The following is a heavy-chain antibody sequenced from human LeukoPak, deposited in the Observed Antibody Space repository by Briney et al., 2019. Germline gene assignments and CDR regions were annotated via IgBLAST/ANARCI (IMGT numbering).Heavy chain of an antibody. D-gene: IGHD2-2*01. CDR1: GGTFSSYA. J-gene: IGHJ6*03. V-gene: IGHV1-69*13. CDR2: TIPIFGTA. CDR3: ARGAFCSSTSLVCNMDV. Sequence: SVKVSCKASGGTFSSYAISWVRQAPGQGLEWMGGTIPIFGTANYAQKFQGRVTITADESTSTAYMELSSLRSEDTAVYYCARGAFCSSTSLVCNMDVWGKGTTVTVSS.